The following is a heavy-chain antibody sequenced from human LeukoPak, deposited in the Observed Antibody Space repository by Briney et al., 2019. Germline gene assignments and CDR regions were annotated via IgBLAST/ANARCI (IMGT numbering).Heavy chain of an antibody. J-gene: IGHJ3*02. D-gene: IGHD3-3*01. V-gene: IGHV3-30*02. Sequence: GGSLRLSCAASGFTLSSFGMHWARQAPGKGLEWVAVISDNGSNKYYADSVKGRFTSSRDNSKKTLYLQMHSLRPEDTAVYYCAKVQGFFGAAYDGFDIWGLGTMVTVSS. CDR1: GFTLSSFG. CDR2: ISDNGSNK. CDR3: AKVQGFFGAAYDGFDI.